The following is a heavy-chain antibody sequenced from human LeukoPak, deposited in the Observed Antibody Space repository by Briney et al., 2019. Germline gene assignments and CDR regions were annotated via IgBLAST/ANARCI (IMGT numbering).Heavy chain of an antibody. CDR1: GGSVSSGSYY. V-gene: IGHV4-61*01. CDR3: ARGRSNYYGMDV. CDR2: IYNSGST. J-gene: IGHJ6*02. D-gene: IGHD1-26*01. Sequence: SETLSLTCTVSGGSVSSGSYYWSWIRQPPGKGLECIGYIYNSGSTNYSPSLKSRVTMSVDTSKNLFSLKVSSVTAADTAVYYCARGRSNYYGMDVWGQGTTVTVSS.